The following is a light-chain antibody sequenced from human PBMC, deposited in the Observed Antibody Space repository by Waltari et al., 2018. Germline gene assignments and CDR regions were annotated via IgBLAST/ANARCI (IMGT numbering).Light chain of an antibody. Sequence: DIQMTLSPSTLSASVGDRVTINCRASRSIGTWLAWYQQKSSKAPILIIYKASTLESGVPSRCRGSGSGTEFTLTISSLQPDEVATYYCQQYNSFVTFGPGTKVDV. CDR3: QQYNSFVT. J-gene: IGKJ3*01. CDR1: RSIGTW. V-gene: IGKV1-5*03. CDR2: KAS.